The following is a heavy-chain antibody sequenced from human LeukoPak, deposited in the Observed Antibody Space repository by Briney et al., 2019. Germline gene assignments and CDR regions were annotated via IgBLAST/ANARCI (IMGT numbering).Heavy chain of an antibody. CDR3: ARATYYYDSSGYYVFYFDN. V-gene: IGHV3-53*01. CDR1: GFTVSSNY. D-gene: IGHD3-22*01. CDR2: IYSGGST. J-gene: IGHJ4*02. Sequence: PGGSLRLSCAASGFTVSSNYMSRVRQAPGKGLEWVSVIYSGGSTYYADSVKGRFTISRDNSKNTLYLQMNSLRAEDTAVYYCARATYYYDSSGYYVFYFDNWGQGTLVTVSS.